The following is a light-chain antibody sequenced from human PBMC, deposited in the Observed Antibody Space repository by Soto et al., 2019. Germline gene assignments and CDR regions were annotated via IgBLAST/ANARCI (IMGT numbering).Light chain of an antibody. CDR1: SSDVGSYNL. CDR2: EGS. Sequence: QSVLTQPASVSGSPGQSITISCTGSSSDVGSYNLVSWYQQHPGKAPKLMIYEGSKRPSGVSNRFSGSKSGNTASLTISGLQAEDEADYYCCSYAGGGSYVFGPGTKVTGL. V-gene: IGLV2-23*01. CDR3: CSYAGGGSYV. J-gene: IGLJ1*01.